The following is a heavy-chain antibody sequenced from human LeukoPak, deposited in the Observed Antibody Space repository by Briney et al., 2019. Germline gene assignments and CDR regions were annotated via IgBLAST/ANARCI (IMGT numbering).Heavy chain of an antibody. CDR1: GGSSDTATLF. CDR3: ATMSYTRGSGWHSNFGN. CDR2: IFYIGST. D-gene: IGHD6-19*01. Sequence: SETLSLTCTLSGGSSDTATLFWGWIRQPPGKGLEYIGSIFYIGSTYYNPSLRGRVTMSVDTSRKQVSLNLSSVTAADTAVYHCATMSYTRGSGWHSNFGNWGQGTLVSVSS. V-gene: IGHV4-39*01. J-gene: IGHJ4*02.